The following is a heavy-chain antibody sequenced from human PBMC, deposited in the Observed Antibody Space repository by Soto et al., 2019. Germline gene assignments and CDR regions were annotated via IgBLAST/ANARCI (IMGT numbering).Heavy chain of an antibody. D-gene: IGHD1-1*01. CDR2: ISHDGNNQ. V-gene: IGHV3-30*18. CDR3: VKGNRRPRGYYFDY. J-gene: IGHJ4*02. Sequence: QVQLVESGGGVVQPGRSLRLSCAASGFTFSSYGIHWVRQAPGKGLEWVAVISHDGNNQNYADSVKGRFSISRDNSKNTLYLQMNSLTAEDTAVYYCVKGNRRPRGYYFDYWGQGTLVTVSS. CDR1: GFTFSSYG.